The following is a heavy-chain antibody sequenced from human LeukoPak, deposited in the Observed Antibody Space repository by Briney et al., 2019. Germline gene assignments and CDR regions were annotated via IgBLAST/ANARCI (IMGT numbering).Heavy chain of an antibody. CDR1: GFSFSNHN. V-gene: IGHV3-48*01. CDR2: IRGGGDAI. J-gene: IGHJ4*02. D-gene: IGHD1-26*01. Sequence: GESLRLAWVASGFSFSNHNIDWVRQAAGKGREWDLYIRGGGDAIIYADSVRGRFTISRDNAKSSLYLQMSSLRAEDTAVYYCASAGGSYQVFDYWGQGTLVTVSS. CDR3: ASAGGSYQVFDY.